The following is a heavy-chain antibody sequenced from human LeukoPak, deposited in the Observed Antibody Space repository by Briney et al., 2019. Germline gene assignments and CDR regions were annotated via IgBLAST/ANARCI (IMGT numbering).Heavy chain of an antibody. V-gene: IGHV1-69*01. Sequence: SVKVSCKASGGTFSSYTISWVRQAPGQGLEWMGGIIPIFGTANYAQKFQGRVTITADESTSTAYMELSSLRSEDAAVYYCARSGGLERRLGVWGQGTLVTVSS. D-gene: IGHD1-1*01. J-gene: IGHJ4*02. CDR3: ARSGGLERRLGV. CDR1: GGTFSSYT. CDR2: IIPIFGTA.